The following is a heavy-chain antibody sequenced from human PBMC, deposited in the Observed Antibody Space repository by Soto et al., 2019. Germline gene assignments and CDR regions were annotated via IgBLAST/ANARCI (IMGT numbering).Heavy chain of an antibody. J-gene: IGHJ4*02. V-gene: IGHV3-48*01. CDR2: ISSSSSTI. D-gene: IGHD3-16*01. Sequence: EVQLVESGGGLVQPGGSLRLSCVASGFTFSSYSMNWVRQAPGKGLEWVSYISSSSSTIYYADSVKGRFSISRDNAKKLLYVGMSGLRAEDTGVYYCAKDGGGRVWGSAAFDYWGQGTLVTVSS. CDR1: GFTFSSYS. CDR3: AKDGGGRVWGSAAFDY.